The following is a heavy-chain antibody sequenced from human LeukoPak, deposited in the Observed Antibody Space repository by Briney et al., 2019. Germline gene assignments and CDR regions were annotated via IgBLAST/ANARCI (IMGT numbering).Heavy chain of an antibody. CDR1: GFTFINAW. J-gene: IGHJ6*04. D-gene: IGHD3-10*02. CDR3: AELGITMIGGV. V-gene: IGHV3-30*18. CDR2: ISYDGSNK. Sequence: PGGSLRLSCAASGFTFINAWMAWVRQAPGKGLEWVAVISYDGSNKYYADSVKGRFTISRDNSKNTLYLQMNSPRAEDTAVYYCAELGITMIGGVWGKGTTVTISS.